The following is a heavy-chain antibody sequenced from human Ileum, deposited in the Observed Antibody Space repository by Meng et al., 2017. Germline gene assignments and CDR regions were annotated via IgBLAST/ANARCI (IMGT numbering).Heavy chain of an antibody. CDR3: AGKDWGEGLDF. V-gene: IGHV6-1*01. CDR1: GDSASSDTGA. J-gene: IGHJ4*02. Sequence: HVQLQQSGPGLVKPSQTLSLTCSISGDSASSDTGAWNWIRHSPSRGLEWLGRTYYRSRWYNNYAVSVKSRITINPDTSKNQFSLQLNSVTPDDTAVYYCAGKDWGEGLDFWDQGTLVTVSS. D-gene: IGHD7-27*01. CDR2: TYYRSRWYN.